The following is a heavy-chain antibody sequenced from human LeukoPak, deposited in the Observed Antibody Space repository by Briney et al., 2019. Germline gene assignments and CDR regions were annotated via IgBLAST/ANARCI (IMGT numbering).Heavy chain of an antibody. CDR1: GYTLTELS. Sequence: ASVKVSCKVSGYTLTELSMHWVRQAPGKGLEWMGGSDPEDGETIYAQKFQGRVTMTEDTSTDTAYMELSSLRSEDTAVYYCATPSIDGSYYAYFDYWGQGTLVTVSS. CDR2: SDPEDGET. J-gene: IGHJ4*02. D-gene: IGHD1-26*01. V-gene: IGHV1-24*01. CDR3: ATPSIDGSYYAYFDY.